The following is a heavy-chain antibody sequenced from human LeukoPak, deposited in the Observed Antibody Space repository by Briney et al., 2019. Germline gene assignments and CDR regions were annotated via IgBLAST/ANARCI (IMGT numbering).Heavy chain of an antibody. D-gene: IGHD3-10*01. J-gene: IGHJ4*02. Sequence: GGSLRLSCAASGFIFSSHAMNWVRQAPGKGLEWVSSISSSSSYIYYADSVKGRFTISRDNAKNSLYLQMNSLRAEDTAVYYCARDLEGVLLWFGELLNWGQGTLVTVSS. CDR2: ISSSSSYI. CDR1: GFIFSSHA. V-gene: IGHV3-21*01. CDR3: ARDLEGVLLWFGELLN.